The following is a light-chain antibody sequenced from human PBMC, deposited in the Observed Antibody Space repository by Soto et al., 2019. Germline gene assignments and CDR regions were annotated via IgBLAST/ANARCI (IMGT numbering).Light chain of an antibody. CDR3: QQSYSTPLA. J-gene: IGKJ1*01. CDR1: QSISSISSY. V-gene: IGKV1-39*01. CDR2: AAS. Sequence: DIQMTQSPSSLSASVGDRVTITCRASQSISSISSYLNWYQQKPGKAPKLLIYAASSLQSGVPSRFSGSGSWTDFTLTISSLQPEDFATYYCQQSYSTPLAFGQGTKVEIK.